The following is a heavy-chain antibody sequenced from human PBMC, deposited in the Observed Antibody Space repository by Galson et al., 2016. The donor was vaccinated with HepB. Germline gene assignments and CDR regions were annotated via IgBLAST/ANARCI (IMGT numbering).Heavy chain of an antibody. D-gene: IGHD3-10*01. J-gene: IGHJ5*02. V-gene: IGHV1-58*01. CDR2: ILVASGNT. Sequence: SVKVSCKASGLTFVRSAVQWVRLARGQRLEWIGWILVASGNTYYAQKFQERVTITRDMSSSTVFMELSSLRSEDTAVYYCAADRGDSETYWFDPWGQGTLVTVSS. CDR1: GLTFVRSA. CDR3: AADRGDSETYWFDP.